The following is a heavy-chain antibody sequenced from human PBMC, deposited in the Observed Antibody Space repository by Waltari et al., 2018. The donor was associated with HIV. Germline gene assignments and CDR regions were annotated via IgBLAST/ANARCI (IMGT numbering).Heavy chain of an antibody. CDR3: AREALYDSSGYYFDY. D-gene: IGHD3-22*01. CDR2: KKQDESEK. V-gene: IGHV3-7*01. CDR1: GFTFQKYL. J-gene: IGHJ4*02. Sequence: EVQLVESGGGLVQPGVALRLSCAASGFTFQKYLIPLVRQARGKGREGVANKKQDESEKYSVDSLNGRFTISRDNAKNSLFLQMNSLRVEDTAVYYCAREALYDSSGYYFDYWGQGTLVTVSS.